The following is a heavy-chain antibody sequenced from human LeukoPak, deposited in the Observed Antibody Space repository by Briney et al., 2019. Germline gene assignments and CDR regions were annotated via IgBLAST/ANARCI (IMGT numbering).Heavy chain of an antibody. CDR3: ARGKSIAARPMARGGYFDY. CDR2: ISYDGSNK. V-gene: IGHV3-30*01. D-gene: IGHD6-6*01. CDR1: GLTFSSYA. Sequence: GRSLRLSCAASGLTFSSYAMHWVRQAPGKGLEWVAVISYDGSNKYYADSVKGRFTISRDNSKNTLYLQMNSLRAEDTAVYYCARGKSIAARPMARGGYFDYWGQGTLVTVSS. J-gene: IGHJ4*02.